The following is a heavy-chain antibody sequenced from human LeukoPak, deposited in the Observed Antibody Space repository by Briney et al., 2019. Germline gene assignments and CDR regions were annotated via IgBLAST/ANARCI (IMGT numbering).Heavy chain of an antibody. Sequence: PSETLSLTCTVSGGSISSYYWSWIRQPPGKGLEWIGYIYYSGSTNYNPSLKSRVTISVDTSKNQFSLKLSSVTAADTAVYYCAREELSDGIDYWGQGTLVTVSS. V-gene: IGHV4-59*01. D-gene: IGHD3-16*02. J-gene: IGHJ4*02. CDR1: GGSISSYY. CDR3: AREELSDGIDY. CDR2: IYYSGST.